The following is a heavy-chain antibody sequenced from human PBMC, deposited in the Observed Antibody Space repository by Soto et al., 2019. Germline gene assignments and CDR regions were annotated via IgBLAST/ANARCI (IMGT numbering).Heavy chain of an antibody. V-gene: IGHV6-1*01. CDR1: GDSVSSNSAA. D-gene: IGHD6-13*01. CDR3: ATSFIAAAPLGYYYYGMYV. J-gene: IGHJ6*02. CDR2: TYYRSKWYN. Sequence: PSQTLSLTCAISGDSVSSNSAAWNWIRQSPSRGLEWLGRTYYRSKWYNDYAVSVKSRITINPDTSKNQFSLQLNSVTPEDTAVYYCATSFIAAAPLGYYYYGMYVWGQGNTVTVSS.